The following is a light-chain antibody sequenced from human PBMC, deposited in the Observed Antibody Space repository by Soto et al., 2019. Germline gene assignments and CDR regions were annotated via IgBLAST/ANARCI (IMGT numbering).Light chain of an antibody. J-gene: IGKJ3*01. CDR2: DAS. CDR1: QYVSSF. CDR3: HQRFT. V-gene: IGKV3-11*01. Sequence: EIVLTQSPATLSLSPGERATLSCRASQYVSSFLAWFQQRPGQAPRLLIYDASNRAAGIPARFSGSGSGTNFSLSISCLEPVDLSVYYCHQRFTCGPGTKVDIK.